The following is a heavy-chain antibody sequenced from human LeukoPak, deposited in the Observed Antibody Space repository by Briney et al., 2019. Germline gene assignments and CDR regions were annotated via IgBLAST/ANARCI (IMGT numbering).Heavy chain of an antibody. D-gene: IGHD3-16*01. CDR2: ISDTGSTI. CDR3: ARDLAGWAYFDY. CDR1: GFTFSSYE. J-gene: IGHJ4*02. Sequence: PGGSLRLSCAASGFTFSSYELNWVRQAPGKGLEWVSYISDTGSTIYYADSVEGRFTISRDNAKNSLYLQMNSLRAEDTAVYYCARDLAGWAYFDYWGQGTLVTVSS. V-gene: IGHV3-48*03.